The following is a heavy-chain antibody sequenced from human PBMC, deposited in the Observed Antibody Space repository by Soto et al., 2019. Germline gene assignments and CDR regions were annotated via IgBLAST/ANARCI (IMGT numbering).Heavy chain of an antibody. CDR2: IYYSGST. D-gene: IGHD1-26*01. CDR1: GGCISRKY. Sequence: SETLSLTCTVSGGCISRKYWSWIRQPPGKGLEWIGYIYYSGSTNYNPSLKSRVTISVDTSKNKFSLKLSSVTAAHTAVYYCAKDQKGYSGIHGFDIWGQGTLVTVYS. V-gene: IGHV4-59*01. J-gene: IGHJ4*02. CDR3: AKDQKGYSGIHGFDI.